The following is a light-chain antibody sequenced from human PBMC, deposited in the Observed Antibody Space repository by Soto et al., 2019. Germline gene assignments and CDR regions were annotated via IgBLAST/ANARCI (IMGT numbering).Light chain of an antibody. CDR2: DVS. V-gene: IGLV2-14*01. CDR1: SSDVGGYNY. CDR3: NSYTTNSTLDVV. Sequence: QSVLTQPASVSGSPGQSITISCTGTSSDVGGYNYVSWYQQHPGKAPKLMIYDVSNRPSGVSNRFSGSKSGNTASLTISGLPAGDGADYSANSYTTNSTLDVVFGGGTKPPVL. J-gene: IGLJ2*01.